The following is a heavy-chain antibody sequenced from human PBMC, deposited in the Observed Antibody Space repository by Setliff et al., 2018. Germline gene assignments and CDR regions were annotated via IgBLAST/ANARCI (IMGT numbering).Heavy chain of an antibody. CDR2: INYRGST. Sequence: PSETLSLTCTVSGASISSSSDYWGWIRQPPGKGLEWIGRINYRGSTHGNPSLRSRLTMSVDTSKSHFSLTLRTLAAADTAGYYCARMAVRVASRPSSPLDYCYYMDRWGKGATVTVSS. CDR1: GASISSSSDY. CDR3: ARMAVRVASRPSSPLDYCYYMDR. V-gene: IGHV4-39*02. D-gene: IGHD2-15*01. J-gene: IGHJ6*03.